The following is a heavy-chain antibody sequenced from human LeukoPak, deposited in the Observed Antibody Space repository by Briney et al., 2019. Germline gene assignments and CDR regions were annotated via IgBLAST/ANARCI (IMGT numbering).Heavy chain of an antibody. D-gene: IGHD3-3*01. CDR3: ANAATNYDFWSGYYLLLEPTPFDY. V-gene: IGHV3-23*01. CDR1: GFTFSSYA. J-gene: IGHJ4*02. CDR2: ITISGDST. Sequence: GGSLRLSCAASGFTFSSYAMSWVRQAPGKGLEWVSAITISGDSTYYADSVKGRFTISRDNSKNTLYLQMNSLRAEDTALYYCANAATNYDFWSGYYLLLEPTPFDYWGQGTLVTVSS.